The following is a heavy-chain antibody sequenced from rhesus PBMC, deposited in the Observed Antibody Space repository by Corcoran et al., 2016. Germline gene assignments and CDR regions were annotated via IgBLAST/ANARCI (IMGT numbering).Heavy chain of an antibody. J-gene: IGHJ6*01. CDR1: GYSISSGYG. Sequence: QVQLQESGPGLVKPSETLSLTCAVSGYSISSGYGWSWIRQPPGKGLEWIGYIGGSSGRTNYNPSLKSRVTISKDTSKNQFSLKLSSVTAADTAVYYCARAGAVIYGLDSWGQGVVVTVSS. CDR2: IGGSSGRT. CDR3: ARAGAVIYGLDS. D-gene: IGHD1-44*02. V-gene: IGHV4-127*01.